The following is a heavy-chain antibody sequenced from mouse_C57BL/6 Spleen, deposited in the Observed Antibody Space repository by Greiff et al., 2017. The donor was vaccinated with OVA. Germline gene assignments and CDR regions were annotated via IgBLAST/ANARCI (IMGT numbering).Heavy chain of an antibody. J-gene: IGHJ3*01. CDR3: AVPFYYYGSSYAWFAY. CDR1: GYTFTDYN. Sequence: VQLQQSGPELVKPGASVKIPCKASGYTFTDYNMDWVKQSHGKSLEWIGDINPNNGGTIYNQKFKGKATLTVDKSSSTAYMELRSLTSEDTAVYYCAVPFYYYGSSYAWFAYWGQGTLVTVSA. CDR2: INPNNGGT. D-gene: IGHD1-1*01. V-gene: IGHV1-18*01.